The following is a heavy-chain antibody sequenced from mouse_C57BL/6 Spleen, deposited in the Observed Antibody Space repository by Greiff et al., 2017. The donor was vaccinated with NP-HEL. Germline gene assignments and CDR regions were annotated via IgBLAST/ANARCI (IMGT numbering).Heavy chain of an antibody. V-gene: IGHV2-6*01. CDR3: AIYDYDGGAY. Sequence: VKLMESGPGLVAPSQSLSITCTVSGFSLTSYGVDWVRQSPGKGLEWLGVIWGVGSTNYNSALKSRLSISKDNSKSQVFLKMNSLQTDDTAMYYCAIYDYDGGAYWGQGTLVTVSA. CDR1: GFSLTSYG. D-gene: IGHD2-4*01. CDR2: IWGVGST. J-gene: IGHJ3*01.